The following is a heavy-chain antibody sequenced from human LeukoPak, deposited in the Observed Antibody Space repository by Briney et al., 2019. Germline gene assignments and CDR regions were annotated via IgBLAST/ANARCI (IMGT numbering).Heavy chain of an antibody. D-gene: IGHD2-15*01. CDR1: GGSISGSY. CDR2: IHYSGST. J-gene: IGHJ4*02. V-gene: IGHV4-59*01. CDR3: ARVGVAAASNPFFFDY. Sequence: SETLSLTCTVSGGSISGSYWNWIRQSPGKGLEWIGYIHYSGSTNYNPSLKSRVTISVDTSKNHFSLKLSSVTAADTAVYYCARVGVAAASNPFFFDYWGLGTLVIVSS.